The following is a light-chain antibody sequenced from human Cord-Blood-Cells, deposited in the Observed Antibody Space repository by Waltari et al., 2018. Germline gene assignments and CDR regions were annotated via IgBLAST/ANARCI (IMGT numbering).Light chain of an antibody. V-gene: IGKV1-33*01. J-gene: IGKJ2*01. CDR2: DAS. Sequence: DIQMTQSPSSLSASVGDRVTITCQASQDISNYLKWYQQKPGKAPKHLIYDASNLETGVPSRFSGSGSGTDFTFSISSLQPEDIATYYCQQYDNLPYTFGQGTKLEIK. CDR1: QDISNY. CDR3: QQYDNLPYT.